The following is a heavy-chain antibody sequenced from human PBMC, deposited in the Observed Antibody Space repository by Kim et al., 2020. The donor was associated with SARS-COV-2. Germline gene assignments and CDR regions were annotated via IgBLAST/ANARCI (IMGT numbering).Heavy chain of an antibody. V-gene: IGHV3-30*18. J-gene: IGHJ6*02. CDR2: ISYDGSNK. D-gene: IGHD3-10*01. CDR3: AKESGSGSYYALAYYYYGMDV. Sequence: GGSLRLSCAVSGFTFSSYGMHWVRQAPGKGLEWVAVISYDGSNKYYADSVKGRFTISRDNSKNTLYLQMNSLRAEDTAVYYCAKESGSGSYYALAYYYYGMDVWGQETRDTVSS. CDR1: GFTFSSYG.